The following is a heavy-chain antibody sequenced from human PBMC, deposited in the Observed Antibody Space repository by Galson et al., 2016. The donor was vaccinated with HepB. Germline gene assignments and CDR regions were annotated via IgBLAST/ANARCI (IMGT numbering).Heavy chain of an antibody. CDR3: AHHREWFDF. V-gene: IGHV2-5*08. J-gene: IGHJ5*01. CDR1: GFSLSTAGMG. Sequence: PALVKPTQTLTLTCTFSGFSLSTAGMGVGWIRQPPGKALEWLALIYWDDDVRYSPSLKNRLTITKGTSENQVVLTMTNMNPVDTATYYRAHHREWFDFWGQGNRGIVSS. CDR2: IYWDDDV. D-gene: IGHD1-14*01.